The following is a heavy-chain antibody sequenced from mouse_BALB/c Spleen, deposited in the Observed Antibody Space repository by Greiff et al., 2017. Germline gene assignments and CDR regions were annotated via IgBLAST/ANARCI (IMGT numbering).Heavy chain of an antibody. CDR1: GFTFSSYG. J-gene: IGHJ2*01. D-gene: IGHD3-1*01. V-gene: IGHV5-6-3*01. CDR3: ARDRGPRDYFDH. Sequence: EVKVEESGGGLVQPGGSLKLSCAASGFTFSSYGMSWVRQTPDKRLELVATINSNGGSTYYPDSVKGRFTISRDNAKNTLYLQMSSLKSEDTAMYYCARDRGPRDYFDHWGQGTTLTVSS. CDR2: INSNGGST.